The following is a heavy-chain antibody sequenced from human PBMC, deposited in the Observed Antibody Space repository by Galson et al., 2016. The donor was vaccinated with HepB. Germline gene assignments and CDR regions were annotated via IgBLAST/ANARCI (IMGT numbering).Heavy chain of an antibody. CDR3: ARNPYSGPRYYYGLDV. J-gene: IGHJ6*02. V-gene: IGHV3-74*01. D-gene: IGHD4-23*01. CDR2: ISTDGSST. Sequence: SLRLSCAASRFPVSSYWMHWVRQAPGKGLMWVSRISTDGSSTRYADSVKGRFTISRDNAKNTLYLQMRSLRAEDSAMYFCARNPYSGPRYYYGLDVWGRGTMVTVSS. CDR1: RFPVSSYW.